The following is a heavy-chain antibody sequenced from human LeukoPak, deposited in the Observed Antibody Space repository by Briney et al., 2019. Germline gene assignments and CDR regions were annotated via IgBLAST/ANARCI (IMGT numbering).Heavy chain of an antibody. CDR2: IHFTGST. CDR1: GGSINGRW. J-gene: IGHJ5*02. V-gene: IGHV4-59*03. CDR3: AGLHFQSAEEFGP. Sequence: SETLSFTCTVSGGSINGRWWSWIRQSPGKGLEWIGYIHFTGSTNYNPSLNGRATASVDASKNQFSLKLTSVTAADTAVYYCAGLHFQSAEEFGPWGRGTLVTVSS. D-gene: IGHD6-25*01.